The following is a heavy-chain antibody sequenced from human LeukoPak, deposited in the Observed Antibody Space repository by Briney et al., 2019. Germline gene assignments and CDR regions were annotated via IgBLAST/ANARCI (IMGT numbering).Heavy chain of an antibody. CDR3: ARVVAAAGNNWFDP. J-gene: IGHJ5*02. D-gene: IGHD6-25*01. CDR2: INHSGST. V-gene: IGHV4-34*01. Sequence: SETLSLTCAVYGGSFSGYYWSWIRQPPGKGLEWIGEINHSGSTNYNPSLKSRVTISVDTSKNQFPLKLSSVTAADTAVYYCARVVAAAGNNWFDPWGQGTLVTVSS. CDR1: GGSFSGYY.